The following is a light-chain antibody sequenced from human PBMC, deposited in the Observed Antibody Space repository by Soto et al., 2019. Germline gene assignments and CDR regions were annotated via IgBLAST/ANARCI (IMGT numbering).Light chain of an antibody. CDR3: CSYTRRATLV. V-gene: IGLV2-14*03. Sequence: QSALTQPASVSGSPGQSITISCTGTSSDVGGFNYVSWYQQHPGNAPKLLIYEVSNRPSGVSGRFSASKSGNTASLTISGLQAEDEADSYCCSYTRRATLVFDGGTQLTVL. CDR1: SSDVGGFNY. J-gene: IGLJ2*01. CDR2: EVS.